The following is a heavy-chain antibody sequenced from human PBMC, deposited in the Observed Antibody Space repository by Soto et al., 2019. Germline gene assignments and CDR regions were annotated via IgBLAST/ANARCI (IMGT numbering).Heavy chain of an antibody. CDR2: IIAYNGNT. Sequence: QVQLVQSGAEVKKPGASVKVSCKASGYTFTSYGISWVRQAPGQGLEWMGCIIAYNGNTNYAQKLQGRDTMTTDTSTSTAYMELRSLRSDDTAVYYCARVGRGLNPSPRWYFAYWGQGTLVTVSS. CDR3: ARVGRGLNPSPRWYFAY. J-gene: IGHJ4*02. CDR1: GYTFTSYG. D-gene: IGHD3-10*01. V-gene: IGHV1-18*01.